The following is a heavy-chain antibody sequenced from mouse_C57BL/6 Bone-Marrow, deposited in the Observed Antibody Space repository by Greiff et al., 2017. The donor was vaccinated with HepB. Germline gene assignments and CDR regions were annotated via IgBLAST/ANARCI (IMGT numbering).Heavy chain of an antibody. V-gene: IGHV1-61*01. CDR2: IYPSDSET. J-gene: IGHJ4*01. CDR3: ARRRDGYPYYYAMDY. CDR1: GYTFTSYW. D-gene: IGHD2-3*01. Sequence: QVQLQQSGAELVRPGSSVKLSCKASGYTFTSYWMDWVKQRPGQGLEWIGNIYPSDSETHYNQKFKDKATLTVDKSSSTAYMQLSSLTSEDSAVYYCARRRDGYPYYYAMDYWGQGTSVTVSS.